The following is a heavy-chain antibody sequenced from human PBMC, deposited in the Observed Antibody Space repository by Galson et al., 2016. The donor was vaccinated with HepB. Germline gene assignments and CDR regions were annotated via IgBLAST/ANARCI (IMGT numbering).Heavy chain of an antibody. D-gene: IGHD6-13*01. J-gene: IGHJ4*02. Sequence: TLSLTCTVSGGSISSDNYYWSWIRQRPGKGLEWIGYIYYTGSTYYSPSLKSRPSLSLATSQNQFSLKLTSVTAAAAAVYYCARASLQHLEEYYFDFWGQGAPVTVSS. V-gene: IGHV4-31*03. CDR3: ARASLQHLEEYYFDF. CDR2: IYYTGST. CDR1: GGSISSDNYY.